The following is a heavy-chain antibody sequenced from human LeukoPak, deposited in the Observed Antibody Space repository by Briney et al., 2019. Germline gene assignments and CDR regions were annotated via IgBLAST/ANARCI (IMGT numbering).Heavy chain of an antibody. CDR1: GFTFSSYS. D-gene: IGHD2-15*01. Sequence: GGSLRLSCAASGFTFSSYSMNWVRQAPGKGLEWVSSISGSSSYIYYADSVKGRFTISRDNAKNSLYLQMNSLRAEDTAVYYCARDREGYCSGGTCTNFDYWGQGTLVTVSS. J-gene: IGHJ4*02. CDR3: ARDREGYCSGGTCTNFDY. CDR2: ISGSSSYI. V-gene: IGHV3-21*01.